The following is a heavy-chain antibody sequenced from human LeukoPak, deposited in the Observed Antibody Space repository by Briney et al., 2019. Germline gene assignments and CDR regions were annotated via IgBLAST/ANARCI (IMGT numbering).Heavy chain of an antibody. CDR2: ISYDGSSK. D-gene: IGHD6-19*01. CDR1: GFTFSSYA. V-gene: IGHV3-30*04. J-gene: IGHJ4*02. Sequence: GRSLRLSCAASGFTFSSYAMHWVRQAPGKGLEWVAVISYDGSSKYYADSVKGRFTISRDNSKNTLYLQMNSLRAEDTAVYYCAREAVAGNFDYWGQGTLVTVSS. CDR3: AREAVAGNFDY.